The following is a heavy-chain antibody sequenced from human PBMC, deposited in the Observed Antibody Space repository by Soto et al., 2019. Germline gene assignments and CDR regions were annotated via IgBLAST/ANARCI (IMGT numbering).Heavy chain of an antibody. CDR2: IYWDDDK. CDR3: ADPIAAGFDY. D-gene: IGHD6-25*01. J-gene: IGHJ4*02. Sequence: QITLKESGPTLVKPTQTLTLTCTFSGFSLTTGGVGVSWIRQPPGKALEWLALIYWDDDKWYNPALKSRLTLTKDTSKSQVVLIMTNMDPVDTATYYCADPIAAGFDYWGQGTLVTVSS. CDR1: GFSLTTGGVG. V-gene: IGHV2-5*02.